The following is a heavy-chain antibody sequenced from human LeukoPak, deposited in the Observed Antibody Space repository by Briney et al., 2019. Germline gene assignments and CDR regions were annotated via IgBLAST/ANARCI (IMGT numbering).Heavy chain of an antibody. J-gene: IGHJ4*02. CDR1: GITLRNYA. Sequence: GGSLRLSCEASGITLRNYAMSWVRQAPGKGLEWVSLISGSGGNTYYADSVKGRFTISRDNSKNTLYLQMNSLRAEDTAVYYCAKEASRGSSFAYTPIEKPYYLDYWGQGTLVTVSS. D-gene: IGHD5-18*01. CDR2: ISGSGGNT. V-gene: IGHV3-23*01. CDR3: AKEASRGSSFAYTPIEKPYYLDY.